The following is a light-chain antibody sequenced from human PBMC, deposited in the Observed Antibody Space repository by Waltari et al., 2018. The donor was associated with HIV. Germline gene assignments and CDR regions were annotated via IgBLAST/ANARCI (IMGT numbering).Light chain of an antibody. J-gene: IGLJ2*01. CDR1: SSNIESNY. CDR3: AAWDDSLSVVV. Sequence: QSVLTQPPSASGTPGQRVTISCSGSSSNIESNYVYWYQQLPGTAPKLLIYRSIRRPSGVPDRFSGSKSGPSASLAISGLRSEDEADYYCAAWDDSLSVVVFGGGTKLTVL. V-gene: IGLV1-47*01. CDR2: RSI.